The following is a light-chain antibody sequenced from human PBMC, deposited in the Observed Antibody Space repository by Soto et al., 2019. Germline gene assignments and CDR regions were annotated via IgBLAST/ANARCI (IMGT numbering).Light chain of an antibody. Sequence: EIVMTQSPATLSVSPGERATLSCRASQSFSSNLAWYQQKPGQAPRLLIYGASSRATGIPDRFSGSGSGTDFTLTISRLEPEDFAVYYCQQYGNSPRTFGQGTKVDTK. CDR3: QQYGNSPRT. V-gene: IGKV3-20*01. CDR1: QSFSSN. J-gene: IGKJ1*01. CDR2: GAS.